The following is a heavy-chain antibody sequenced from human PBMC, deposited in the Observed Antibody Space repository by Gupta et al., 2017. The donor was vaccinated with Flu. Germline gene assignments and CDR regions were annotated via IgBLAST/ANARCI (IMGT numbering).Heavy chain of an antibody. CDR2: IFSNDEK. CDR3: ARIQWGYSSGWYGYYFDY. J-gene: IGHJ4*02. CDR1: GFSLSNARMG. D-gene: IGHD6-19*01. V-gene: IGHV2-26*01. Sequence: QVTLEESGPVLVKPTETLTLTCTVSGFSLSNARMGVSWIRQPPGKALEWLAHIFSNDEKSYSTSLKSRLTISKDTSKSQVVLTMTNMDPVDTATYYCARIQWGYSSGWYGYYFDYWGQGTLVTVSS.